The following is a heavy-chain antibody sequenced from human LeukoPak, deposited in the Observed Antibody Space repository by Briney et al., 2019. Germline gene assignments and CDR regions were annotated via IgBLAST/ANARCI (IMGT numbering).Heavy chain of an antibody. V-gene: IGHV4-59*01. D-gene: IGHD3-10*01. Sequence: SETLSLTCNVSGGSINSYYWNWIRLPPGKRLGWIGYIYYTGSTGYNPSLKSRVTISVDTSKNQFSLKLSSVTAADTAVYYCARGYYSFDYWGQGTPVTVSS. CDR1: GGSINSYY. J-gene: IGHJ4*02. CDR2: IYYTGST. CDR3: ARGYYSFDY.